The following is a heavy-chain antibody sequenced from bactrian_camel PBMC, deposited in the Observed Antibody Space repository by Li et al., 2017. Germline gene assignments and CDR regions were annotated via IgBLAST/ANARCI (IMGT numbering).Heavy chain of an antibody. CDR3: GTGFYNYGSRLDFSRGN. J-gene: IGHJ4*01. CDR2: VHGDGST. CDR1: EYIFDHCA. V-gene: IGHV3S53*01. Sequence: HVQLVESGGDSVQAGGSLLLSCAASEYIFDHCAMGWYRGQGREMVARVHGDGSTTYSDAAKGRFTISRDNAKNMVYLQMNNLKSEDTALYYCGTGFYNYGSRLDFSRGNWGQGTQVTVS. D-gene: IGHD3*01.